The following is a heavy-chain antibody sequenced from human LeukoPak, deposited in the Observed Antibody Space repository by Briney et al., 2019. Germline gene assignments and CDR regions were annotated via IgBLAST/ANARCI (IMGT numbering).Heavy chain of an antibody. CDR2: IYYSGST. J-gene: IGHJ2*01. Sequence: PSETLSLTCTVSGGSISSYYWSWIRQPPGKGLEWIGYIYYSGSTNYNPSLKSRVTISVDTSKNQFSLKLSSVTAADTAVYYCARSAPYSHGYFFTWYFDLWGRGTLATVSS. D-gene: IGHD5-24*01. CDR3: ARSAPYSHGYFFTWYFDL. CDR1: GGSISSYY. V-gene: IGHV4-59*01.